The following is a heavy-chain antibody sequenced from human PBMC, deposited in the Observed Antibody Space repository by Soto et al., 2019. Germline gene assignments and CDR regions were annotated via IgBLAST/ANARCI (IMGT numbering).Heavy chain of an antibody. CDR3: AKVKSPGTYYYGSASPGGYYYMDV. Sequence: EVQLLESGGGLVQPGGSLRLSCAASGFTFSSYAMSWVRQAPGKGLEWVSAISGSGGSTYYADSVKGRFTISRDNSKNTLYLQMNSLRAEDTAVYYCAKVKSPGTYYYGSASPGGYYYMDVWGKGTTVTVSS. J-gene: IGHJ6*03. CDR1: GFTFSSYA. D-gene: IGHD3-10*01. V-gene: IGHV3-23*01. CDR2: ISGSGGST.